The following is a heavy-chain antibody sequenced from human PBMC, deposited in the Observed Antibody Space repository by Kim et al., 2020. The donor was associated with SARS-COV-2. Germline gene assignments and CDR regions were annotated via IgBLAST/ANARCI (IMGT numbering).Heavy chain of an antibody. V-gene: IGHV1-18*01. J-gene: IGHJ6*02. CDR1: GYTFTSYG. CDR2: ISAYNGNT. D-gene: IGHD3-10*01. Sequence: ASVKVSCKASGYTFTSYGISWVRQAPGQGLEWMGWISAYNGNTNYAQKLQGRVTMTTDTSTSTAYMELRSLRSDDTAVYYCARDIRGQEGSTYYYYGMDVWGQGTTVTVSS. CDR3: ARDIRGQEGSTYYYYGMDV.